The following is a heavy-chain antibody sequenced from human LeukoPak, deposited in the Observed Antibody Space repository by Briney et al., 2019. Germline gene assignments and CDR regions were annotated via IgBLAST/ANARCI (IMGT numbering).Heavy chain of an antibody. CDR2: IIPILGMA. D-gene: IGHD3-22*01. CDR1: GGTFSSYA. Sequence: ASVKVSCKASGGTFSSYAISWVRQAPEQGLEWMGRIIPILGMANYAQKFQGRVTITADKSTSTAYMELSSLRSEDTAVYYCASLGPYDSSGYYLYYFDYWGQGTLVTVSS. CDR3: ASLGPYDSSGYYLYYFDY. J-gene: IGHJ4*02. V-gene: IGHV1-69*04.